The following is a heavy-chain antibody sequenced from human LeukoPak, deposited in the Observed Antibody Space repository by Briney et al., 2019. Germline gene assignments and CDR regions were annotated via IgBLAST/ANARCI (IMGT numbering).Heavy chain of an antibody. CDR2: IYYSGSS. V-gene: IGHV4-59*08. CDR1: GGSISSYY. CDR3: ARRGSNWGYYFDY. J-gene: IGHJ4*02. D-gene: IGHD7-27*01. Sequence: SGTLSLTCTVSGGSISSYYWSWIRQPPGKGLEWIGYIYYSGSSNYNPSLKSRVTISVDTPKNQFSLKLSSVTAPDTAVYYCARRGSNWGYYFDYWGQGTLVTVSS.